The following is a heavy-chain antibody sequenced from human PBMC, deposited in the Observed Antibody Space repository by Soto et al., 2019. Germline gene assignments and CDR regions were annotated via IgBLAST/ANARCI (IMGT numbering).Heavy chain of an antibody. J-gene: IGHJ4*02. V-gene: IGHV3-9*01. CDR2: ISWNSDSI. CDR1: GFTFDDYA. CDR3: TKDMDDTSGWYGMDS. D-gene: IGHD6-19*01. Sequence: EVQLVESGGDLVQPGRSLRLSCAASGFTFDDYAMHWVRQAPWKGLEWVSSISWNSDSIGYADSVRGRFTISRDNAKNSLYLQMNSLRGEDTALYYCTKDMDDTSGWYGMDSWGQGTLVTVSS.